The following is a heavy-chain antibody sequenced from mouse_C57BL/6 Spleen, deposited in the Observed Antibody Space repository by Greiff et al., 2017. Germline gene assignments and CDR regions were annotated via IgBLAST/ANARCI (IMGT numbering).Heavy chain of an antibody. CDR1: GFNIKDYY. Sequence: VQLKESGAELVKPGASVKLSCTASGFNIKDYYMHWVKQRTEQGLEWIGWIDPEDGETKYAPKFQGKATITADTSSNTAYLQLSSLTSEDTAVYFCARERITTVYFGVWGTGPTVTVAS. J-gene: IGHJ1*03. CDR3: ARERITTVYFGV. D-gene: IGHD1-1*01. CDR2: IDPEDGET. V-gene: IGHV14-2*01.